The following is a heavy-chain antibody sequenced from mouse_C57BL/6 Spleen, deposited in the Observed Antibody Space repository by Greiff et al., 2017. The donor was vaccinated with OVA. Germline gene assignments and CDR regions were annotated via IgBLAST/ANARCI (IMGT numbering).Heavy chain of an antibody. CDR1: GYTFTDHT. D-gene: IGHD4-1*01. Sequence: VQLKESDAELVKPGASVKISCKVSGYTFTDHTIHWMKQRPETGLEWIGNIYPRDGSTKYNEKFKGKATLTEEKSASTAYMQLNSLTSEDSAVYFCARGELGRRYFDDWGQGTTLTVSS. V-gene: IGHV1-78*01. J-gene: IGHJ2*01. CDR3: ARGELGRRYFDD. CDR2: IYPRDGST.